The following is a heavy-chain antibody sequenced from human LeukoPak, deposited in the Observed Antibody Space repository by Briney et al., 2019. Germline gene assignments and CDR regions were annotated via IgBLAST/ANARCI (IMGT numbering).Heavy chain of an antibody. J-gene: IGHJ6*02. CDR1: GFSISTYG. D-gene: IGHD6-13*01. Sequence: GGSLRLSCAASGFSISTYGMHWVRQAPGKGLEWVAVIWYDGNNRFYRDSVKGRFTISRDNSKNTLYLQMNSLRAEDTAVYYCAKDSQYSSSWSNNYYYYYGMDVWGQGTTVTVSS. CDR2: IWYDGNNR. V-gene: IGHV3-30*02. CDR3: AKDSQYSSSWSNNYYYYYGMDV.